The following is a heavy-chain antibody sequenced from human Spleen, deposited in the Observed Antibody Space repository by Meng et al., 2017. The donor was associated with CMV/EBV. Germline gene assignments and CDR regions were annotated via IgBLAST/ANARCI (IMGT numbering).Heavy chain of an antibody. CDR1: GFTFKSYG. CDR2: IAYDGSNI. CDR3: AKEYYYDSSAVIDY. J-gene: IGHJ4*02. D-gene: IGHD3-22*01. V-gene: IGHV3-30*18. Sequence: ASGFTFKSYGIHWVRQAPGKGLEWVAVIAYDGSNIYYADSVKGRFTISRDNSKNTLFLQMNSLRPEDTAVYYCAKEYYYDSSAVIDYWGQGTLVTVSS.